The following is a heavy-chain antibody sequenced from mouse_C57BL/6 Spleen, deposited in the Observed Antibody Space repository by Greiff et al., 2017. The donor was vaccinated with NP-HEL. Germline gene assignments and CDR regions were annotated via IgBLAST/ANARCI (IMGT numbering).Heavy chain of an antibody. CDR1: GYTFTSYW. V-gene: IGHV1-50*01. CDR2: IDPSDSYT. Sequence: VQLQQPGAELVKPGASVKLSCKASGYTFTSYWMQWVKQRPGQGLEWIGEIDPSDSYTNYNQKFKGKATLTVDTSSSTAYMQLSSLTSEDSAVYYCAASYYYGSRGAMDYWGQGTSVTVSS. CDR3: AASYYYGSRGAMDY. J-gene: IGHJ4*01. D-gene: IGHD1-1*01.